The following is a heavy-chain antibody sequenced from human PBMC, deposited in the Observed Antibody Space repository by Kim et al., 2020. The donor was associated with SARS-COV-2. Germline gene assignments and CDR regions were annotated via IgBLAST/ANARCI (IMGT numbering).Heavy chain of an antibody. J-gene: IGHJ4*02. CDR3: ALGGYGYGIFDY. V-gene: IGHV3-11*03. Sequence: GGSLRLSCAASGFTFSDYYMSWIRQAPGKGLEWVSYISSSSSYTNYADSVKGRFTISRDNAKNSLYLQMNSLRAEDTAVYYCALGGYGYGIFDYWGQGTLVTVSS. CDR2: ISSSSSYT. D-gene: IGHD5-18*01. CDR1: GFTFSDYY.